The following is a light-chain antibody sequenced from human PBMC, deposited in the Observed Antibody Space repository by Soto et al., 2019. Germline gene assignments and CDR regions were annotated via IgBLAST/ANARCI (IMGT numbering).Light chain of an antibody. J-gene: IGKJ4*01. CDR3: QQYGSSPLT. Sequence: EIVLTQSPGTLSLSPGEIATLSCRASQSVSSSYLAWYQQKPGQAPRLLIYGASSRATGIPDRFSGSGSGTDFTLTISRLEPEDLAVYYGQQYGSSPLTFGGGTKVEIK. CDR2: GAS. CDR1: QSVSSSY. V-gene: IGKV3-20*01.